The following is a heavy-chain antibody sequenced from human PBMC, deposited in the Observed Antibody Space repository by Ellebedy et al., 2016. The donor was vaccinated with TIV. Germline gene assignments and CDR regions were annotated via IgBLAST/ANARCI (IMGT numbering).Heavy chain of an antibody. D-gene: IGHD3-22*01. CDR1: GFTFSSYA. CDR3: AKDSDSSGYYWTFYYYYGMDV. Sequence: GGSLRLXCAASGFTFSSYAMSWVRQAPGKGLEWVSAISGSGGSTYYADSVKGRFTISRDNSKNTLYLQMNSLRAEDTAVYYCAKDSDSSGYYWTFYYYYGMDVWGQGTTVTVSS. CDR2: ISGSGGST. J-gene: IGHJ6*02. V-gene: IGHV3-23*01.